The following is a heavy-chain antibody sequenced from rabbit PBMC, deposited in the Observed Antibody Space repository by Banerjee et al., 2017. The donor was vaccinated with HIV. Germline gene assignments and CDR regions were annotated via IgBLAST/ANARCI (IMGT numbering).Heavy chain of an antibody. CDR3: ARATGYGSTSFNPTRLDL. CDR1: GFTLSNNYW. D-gene: IGHD1-1*01. Sequence: QSLEESGGDLVKPGASLTLTCKASGFTLSNNYWIYWVRQAPGKGLEWIGCINTGDGSTYYASWAKGRFTISKTSSTTVTLQMTSLTASDTATYFCARATGYGSTSFNPTRLDLWGQGTLVTVS. CDR2: INTGDGST. V-gene: IGHV1S40*01. J-gene: IGHJ3*01.